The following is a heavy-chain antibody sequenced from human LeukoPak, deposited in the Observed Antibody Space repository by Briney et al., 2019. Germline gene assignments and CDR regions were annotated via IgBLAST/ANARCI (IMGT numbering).Heavy chain of an antibody. CDR2: IYPGDSDA. D-gene: IGHD2-15*01. V-gene: IGHV5-51*01. CDR1: GYSFTNCW. Sequence: GESLKISCKGSGYSFTNCWIAWVRQMPEKGLEWMGVIYPGDSDARYSPSFQGQVTISADKSISTAYLQWSSLKASDTAMYYCASRSQTGAFDIRGQGTLVTVSS. CDR3: ASRSQTGAFDI. J-gene: IGHJ3*02.